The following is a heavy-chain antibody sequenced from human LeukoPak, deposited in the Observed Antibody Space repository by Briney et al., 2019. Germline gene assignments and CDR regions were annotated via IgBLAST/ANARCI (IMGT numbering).Heavy chain of an antibody. J-gene: IGHJ4*02. D-gene: IGHD6-13*01. Sequence: PGGSLRLSCAASGFTFSSYGMHWVRQAPGKGLEWVAFIRYDGSNEYYADSVKGRFTISRDNSKNTLYLQMNSLRAEDTAVYYCAKDLEAAADYWGQGTLVTVSS. CDR3: AKDLEAAADY. CDR2: IRYDGSNE. V-gene: IGHV3-30*02. CDR1: GFTFSSYG.